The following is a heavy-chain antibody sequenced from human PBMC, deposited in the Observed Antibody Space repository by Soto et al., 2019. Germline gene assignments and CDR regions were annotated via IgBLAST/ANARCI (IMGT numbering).Heavy chain of an antibody. CDR3: ARDKGNWISFPGPVDP. D-gene: IGHD1-1*01. CDR1: GFTFSTYG. V-gene: IGHV3-30-3*01. CDR2: VSHDGRNE. J-gene: IGHJ5*02. Sequence: QVQLVESGGGVVQPGRSLRLSCAASGFTFSTYGMNWVRQAPGKGLEWVAVVSHDGRNEYYADSVKGRFSISRDNSKNTMYVQMNSLRADDTAVYYCARDKGNWISFPGPVDPWGQGTLVTVSS.